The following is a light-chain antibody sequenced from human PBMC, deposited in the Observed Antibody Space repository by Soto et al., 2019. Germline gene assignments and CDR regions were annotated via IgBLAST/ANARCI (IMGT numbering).Light chain of an antibody. CDR1: QDIGSV. V-gene: IGKV1-8*01. J-gene: IGKJ5*01. Sequence: AIRMTQSPSSLSASTGDTFTITWQASQDIGSVLAWYQQKPGTAPKVLISGASNLHGGVPSRFSGSGSRTDFTLTITHLQSEDFATYYCQHYLNYPITFGQGTRLEIK. CDR3: QHYLNYPIT. CDR2: GAS.